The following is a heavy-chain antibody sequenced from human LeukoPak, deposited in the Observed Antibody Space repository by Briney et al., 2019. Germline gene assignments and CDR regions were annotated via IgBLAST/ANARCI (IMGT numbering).Heavy chain of an antibody. CDR3: ARDPGYSGRGHFGY. CDR1: GYTFTSYG. J-gene: IGHJ4*02. Sequence: VASVKVSCKASGYTFTSYGISWVRQAPGQGLEWMGWISAYNGNTNYAQKLQGRVTMTTDTSTSTAYMELRSLRSDDTAVYYCARDPGYSGRGHFGYWGQGTLVTVSS. D-gene: IGHD5-12*01. CDR2: ISAYNGNT. V-gene: IGHV1-18*01.